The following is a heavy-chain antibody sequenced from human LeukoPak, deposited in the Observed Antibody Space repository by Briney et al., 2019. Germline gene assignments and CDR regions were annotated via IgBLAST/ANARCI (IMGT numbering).Heavy chain of an antibody. V-gene: IGHV3-21*01. J-gene: IGHJ3*02. CDR2: ISSSSSYI. Sequence: GGSLRLSCAASGFTFSSHSMNWVRQAPGKGLEWVSSISSSSSYIYYADSVKGRFTISRDNAKNSLYLQMNSLRAEDTAVYYCARDPPNYDFWSGADAFDIWGQGTMVTVSS. D-gene: IGHD3-3*01. CDR1: GFTFSSHS. CDR3: ARDPPNYDFWSGADAFDI.